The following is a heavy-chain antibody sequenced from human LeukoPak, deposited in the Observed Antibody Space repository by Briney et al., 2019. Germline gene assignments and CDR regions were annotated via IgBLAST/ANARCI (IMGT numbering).Heavy chain of an antibody. V-gene: IGHV5-51*01. CDR3: ARNSYYGSGSYHY. CDR2: IYTGDSDT. D-gene: IGHD3-10*01. J-gene: IGHJ4*02. CDR1: GYSFTSYW. Sequence: GESLKISCKGSGYSFTSYWIGWVRQMPGKGLEWMGIIYTGDSDTRYSPSFQGQVTISADKSIGTAYLQWSSLKASDTAMYYCARNSYYGSGSYHYWGQGTLVTVSS.